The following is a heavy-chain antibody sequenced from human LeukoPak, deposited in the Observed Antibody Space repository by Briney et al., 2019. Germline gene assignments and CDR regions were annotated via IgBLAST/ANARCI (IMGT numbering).Heavy chain of an antibody. CDR3: ASISSSWYDDYYYYCMDV. J-gene: IGHJ6*03. CDR1: GGTFSSYA. V-gene: IGHV1-69*13. CDR2: ITPIFGTA. Sequence: ASVKVSCKASGGTFSSYAISWVRQAPGQGLEWMGGITPIFGTANYAQKFQGRVTITADESTSTAYMELSSLRSEDTAVYYCASISSSWYDDYYYYCMDVWGKGTTVTVSS. D-gene: IGHD6-13*01.